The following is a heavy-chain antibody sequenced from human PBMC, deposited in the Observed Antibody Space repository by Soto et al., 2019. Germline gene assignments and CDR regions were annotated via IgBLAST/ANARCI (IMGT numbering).Heavy chain of an antibody. V-gene: IGHV3-11*03. J-gene: IGHJ1*01. CDR1: GFTFSDYY. CDR3: ASGFGYCSNPGGYHVEFQH. CDR2: ITSSSTYT. D-gene: IGHD2-2*01. Sequence: GSLRLSCAASGFTFSDYYMSWIRQVPGKGLEWVSYITSSSTYTNYADSVKGRFTISRDNAKNSLYLQMNSLRAEDTAMYYCASGFGYCSNPGGYHVEFQHWGQGT.